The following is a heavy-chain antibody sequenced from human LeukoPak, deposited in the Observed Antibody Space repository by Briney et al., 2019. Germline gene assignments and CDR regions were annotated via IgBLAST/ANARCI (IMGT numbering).Heavy chain of an antibody. J-gene: IGHJ4*02. CDR3: ARVRFGELTLDY. V-gene: IGHV1-18*01. D-gene: IGHD3-10*01. CDR2: IGAYNGNT. Sequence: ASVKVSCKASGYTFTSYGISWVRQAPGQGLEWMGWIGAYNGNTNYAQKLQGRVTMTTDTSTSTAYMELRSLRSDDTAVYYCARVRFGELTLDYWGQGTLVTVSS. CDR1: GYTFTSYG.